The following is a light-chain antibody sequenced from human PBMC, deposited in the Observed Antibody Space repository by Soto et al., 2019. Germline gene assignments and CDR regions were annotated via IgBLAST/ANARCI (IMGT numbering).Light chain of an antibody. CDR1: QSVSSY. CDR3: QQRSNWPWT. J-gene: IGKJ1*01. CDR2: DAS. Sequence: EIVLTQSPATLSLSPGERATLSCRASQSVSSYLAWYQHKPGQAPRLLIYDASNKATDIPARFSGSGSGTDFTLTISSLEPEDFAVYYCQQRSNWPWTFGQGTKVEI. V-gene: IGKV3-11*01.